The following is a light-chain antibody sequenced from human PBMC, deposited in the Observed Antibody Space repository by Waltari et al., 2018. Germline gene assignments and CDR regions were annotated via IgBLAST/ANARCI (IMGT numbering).Light chain of an antibody. CDR1: QGPGTW. CDR2: GAS. V-gene: IGKV1-12*01. CDR3: QQGNSFPPT. J-gene: IGKJ1*01. Sequence: DIQMTPSPSSVSASVGDRVTLTCRASQGPGTWLAWYQQKPGKAPKVLIYGASTLLTGVPARFSGSGSGTEFTLTITGLQPEDFATYFCQQGNSFPPTFGQGTRVEV.